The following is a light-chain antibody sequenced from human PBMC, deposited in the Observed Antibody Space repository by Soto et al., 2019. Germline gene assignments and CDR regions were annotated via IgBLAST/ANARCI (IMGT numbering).Light chain of an antibody. J-gene: IGKJ5*01. Sequence: VLPQSPGTLSLSPRKRATNTCRGSQSVSSSYLAWYQQKTGKAPRLLTYGASSRATGIPDRFSGSGSGTDFTLTISRLEPDDFAVYYCQPYGSSPTTFGQGTQLEIK. CDR3: QPYGSSPTT. CDR1: QSVSSSY. CDR2: GAS. V-gene: IGKV3-20*01.